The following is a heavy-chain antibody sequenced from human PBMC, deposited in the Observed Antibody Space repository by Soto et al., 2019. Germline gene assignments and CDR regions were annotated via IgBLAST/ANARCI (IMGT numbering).Heavy chain of an antibody. D-gene: IGHD2-2*01. V-gene: IGHV1-2*02. CDR1: GYTFTGYY. CDR3: ARVRGYCSSNGCWNFDH. J-gene: IGHJ4*01. Sequence: ASVKVSCKASGYTFTGYYMHWVRQAPGQGLEWMGWINPKSGATNYAQNFQGRVTMTRDTSISTAYMELSRLRSDDTAVYYCARVRGYCSSNGCWNFDHLGHGTLVTVSS. CDR2: INPKSGAT.